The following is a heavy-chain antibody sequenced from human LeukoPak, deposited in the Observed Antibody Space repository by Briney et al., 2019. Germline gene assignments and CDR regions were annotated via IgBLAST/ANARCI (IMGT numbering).Heavy chain of an antibody. Sequence: SSETLSLTCTVSGGSISSYYWSWIRQPPGKGLEWIGYIYYSGSTNYNPSLKSRVTISVDMSKNQFSLKLSSVTAADTAVYYCARRTVTTLIDYWGQGTLVTVSS. V-gene: IGHV4-59*08. J-gene: IGHJ4*02. CDR2: IYYSGST. D-gene: IGHD4-17*01. CDR3: ARRTVTTLIDY. CDR1: GGSISSYY.